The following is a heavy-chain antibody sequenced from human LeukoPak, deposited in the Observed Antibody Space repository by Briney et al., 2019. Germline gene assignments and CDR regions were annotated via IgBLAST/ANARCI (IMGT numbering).Heavy chain of an antibody. J-gene: IGHJ4*02. V-gene: IGHV3-30-3*01. CDR3: ATLPT. CDR1: GFTFSSYA. CDR2: ISYDGNNK. Sequence: GRSLRLSCAASGFTFSSYAMHWVRQAPGKGLEWVVVISYDGNNKYYADSVKGRFTISRDNSKNTLYLQMNSLRAEDTALYYCATLPTWGQGTLVTVSP. D-gene: IGHD4-17*01.